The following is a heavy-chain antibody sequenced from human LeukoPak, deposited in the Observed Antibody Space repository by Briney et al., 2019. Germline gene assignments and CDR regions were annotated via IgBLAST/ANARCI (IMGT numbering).Heavy chain of an antibody. CDR3: ARDGLYYDFWSGYSTYYFDY. J-gene: IGHJ4*02. D-gene: IGHD3-3*01. CDR1: VFTFSSYS. CDR2: ISSSISYI. V-gene: IGHV3-21*01. Sequence: GGSLSLSCAASVFTFSSYSMNSVRQAPGRGLEWVSSISSSISYIYYADSVKGRFTISSDNAKSSLYVQMHSLRAEDTAAYYCARDGLYYDFWSGYSTYYFDYWGEGTLVTVSS.